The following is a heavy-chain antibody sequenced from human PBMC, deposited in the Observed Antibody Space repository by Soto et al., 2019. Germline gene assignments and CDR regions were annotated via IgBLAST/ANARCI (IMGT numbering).Heavy chain of an antibody. D-gene: IGHD3-10*01. V-gene: IGHV3-23*01. CDR2: ISGSGGST. CDR3: AKMRKGFGEFFDAFDI. J-gene: IGHJ3*02. Sequence: GGSLRLSCAASGFTFSSYAMSWVRQAPGKGLEWVSAISGSGGSTYYADSVKGRFTISRDNSNNTLYLQMNSLRAEDTAVYYCAKMRKGFGEFFDAFDIWGQGTMVTVSS. CDR1: GFTFSSYA.